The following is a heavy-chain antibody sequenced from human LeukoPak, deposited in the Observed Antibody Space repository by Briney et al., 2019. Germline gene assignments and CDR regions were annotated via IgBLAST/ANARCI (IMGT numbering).Heavy chain of an antibody. D-gene: IGHD3-22*01. CDR1: GFTFNSYT. V-gene: IGHV3-23*01. Sequence: HSGGSLRLSCAASGFTFNSYTMGWVRQAPGRGLEWVSSISYNRGRTHYADSVKGQFTLSRDNAKNTLFLHMRSLQADDTAVYYCAKDRVDYLDSSGHAEAASDVWGQGT. CDR3: AKDRVDYLDSSGHAEAASDV. J-gene: IGHJ3*01. CDR2: ISYNRGRT.